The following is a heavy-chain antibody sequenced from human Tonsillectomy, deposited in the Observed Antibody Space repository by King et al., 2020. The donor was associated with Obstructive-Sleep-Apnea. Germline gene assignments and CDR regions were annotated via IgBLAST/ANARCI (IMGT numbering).Heavy chain of an antibody. CDR3: ARFSLGTRDAFDI. D-gene: IGHD7-27*01. V-gene: IGHV4-39*01. J-gene: IGHJ3*02. CDR1: GVSISSSSYY. CDR2: MYYSGST. Sequence: QLQESGPGLVVPSETLSLTCTVSGVSISSSSYYWGWIRQPPGKGLELIGSMYYSGSTYYNSSLKSRVTISVDTSKNQFSLKLSSVTAADTAVYYCARFSLGTRDAFDIW.